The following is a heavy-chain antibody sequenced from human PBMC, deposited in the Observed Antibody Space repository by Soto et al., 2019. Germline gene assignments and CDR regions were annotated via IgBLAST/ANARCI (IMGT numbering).Heavy chain of an antibody. V-gene: IGHV1-8*01. D-gene: IGHD1-26*01. CDR1: GYTFTSYD. J-gene: IGHJ3*02. CDR3: ARVSGIYYLYAFDI. CDR2: MNPNSGNT. Sequence: QVQLVQSGAEVKKPGASVKVSCKASGYTFTSYDINWVRQATGQGLEWMGWMNPNSGNTGYAQKFQGRVTMTRNTSISTAYMELSILRSEDTAVYYCARVSGIYYLYAFDIWGQGTMVTVSS.